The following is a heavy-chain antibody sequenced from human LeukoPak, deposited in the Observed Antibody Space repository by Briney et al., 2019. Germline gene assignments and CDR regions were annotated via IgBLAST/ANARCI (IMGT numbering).Heavy chain of an antibody. V-gene: IGHV5-51*01. J-gene: IGHJ5*02. D-gene: IGHD6-19*01. CDR2: IYPGDSDT. Sequence: GESLKISCKGSGYSFTSYWIGWVRRMPGKGLEWMGIIYPGDSDTRYSPSFQGQVTISADKSISTAYLQWSSLKASDTAMYYCARQVAVPASTNWFDPWGQGTLVTVSS. CDR3: ARQVAVPASTNWFDP. CDR1: GYSFTSYW.